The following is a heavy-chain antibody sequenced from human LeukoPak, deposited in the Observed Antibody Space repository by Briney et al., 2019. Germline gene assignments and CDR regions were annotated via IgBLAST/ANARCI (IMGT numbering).Heavy chain of an antibody. J-gene: IGHJ5*02. CDR3: AKGNYDFIWGSSP. CDR1: GFTFSSYG. CDR2: IGSGGHT. Sequence: GGSLRLSCAASGFTFSSYGMSWVRQAPGKGLEWVSAIGSGGHTYYADSVKGRFTISRDNFGNTLSLQMSSLRAEDTAVYYCAKGNYDFIWGSSPWGQGTPVTVSS. D-gene: IGHD3-16*01. V-gene: IGHV3-23*01.